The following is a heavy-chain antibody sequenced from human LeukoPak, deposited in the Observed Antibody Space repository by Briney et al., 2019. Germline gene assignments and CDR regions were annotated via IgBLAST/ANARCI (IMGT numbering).Heavy chain of an antibody. CDR3: AKDRRMMSAYYGMDV. CDR2: ISYDGGHQ. V-gene: IGHV3-30*18. Sequence: GGSLRLSCEASGFTFRNYGVHWVRQAPGKGLEWVAVISYDGGHQYSADSVKGRFTLSRDNSKNTVYLQLNSLRAEDTAVYYCAKDRRMMSAYYGMDVWGQGTPVTASS. D-gene: IGHD3-16*01. CDR1: GFTFRNYG. J-gene: IGHJ6*02.